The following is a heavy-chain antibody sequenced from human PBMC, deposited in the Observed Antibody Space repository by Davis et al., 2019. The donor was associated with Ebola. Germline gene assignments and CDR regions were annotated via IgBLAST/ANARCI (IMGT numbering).Heavy chain of an antibody. J-gene: IGHJ4*02. V-gene: IGHV4-39*01. CDR3: ARRRSGYDYSDY. Sequence: MPLETLSLTCTVSGGSISSSTYYWDWIRQPPEKGLEWIGSIYYSGSTYYNPSLKSRITISVDTSKNQFSLKLTSVTAADTAVYYCARRRSGYDYSDYWGQGTLVTVSS. CDR2: IYYSGST. D-gene: IGHD5-12*01. CDR1: GGSISSSTYY.